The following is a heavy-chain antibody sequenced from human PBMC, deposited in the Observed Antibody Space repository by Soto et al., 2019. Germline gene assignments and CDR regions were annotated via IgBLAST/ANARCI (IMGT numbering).Heavy chain of an antibody. CDR3: AKSTHWGYDSSGSDY. J-gene: IGHJ4*02. V-gene: IGHV3-23*01. CDR1: GFTFNTYT. Sequence: GGSLRLSCAASGFTFNTYTMHWVRQTPGRGLEWVSAISGRGDGTYYAASVKGRFTVSRDNSNLYLQMSSLRVEDTAVYYCAKSTHWGYDSSGSDYWGQGTLVTVSS. CDR2: ISGRGDGT. D-gene: IGHD3-22*01.